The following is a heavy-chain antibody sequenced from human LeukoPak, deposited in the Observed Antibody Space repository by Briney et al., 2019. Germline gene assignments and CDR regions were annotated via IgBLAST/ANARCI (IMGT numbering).Heavy chain of an antibody. CDR3: ARFTRRYSGDY. CDR2: IYRGGRA. CDR1: GFTASSSY. Sequence: GGSLRLSCAASGFTASSSYMSWVCQAPGKGLECVSVIYRGGRAYYADSVKGRFTIVRGNAYNSLYLQMNSLRVEDTAIYFCARFTRRYSGDYWGQGTLVSVSS. D-gene: IGHD1-26*01. J-gene: IGHJ4*02. V-gene: IGHV3-53*01.